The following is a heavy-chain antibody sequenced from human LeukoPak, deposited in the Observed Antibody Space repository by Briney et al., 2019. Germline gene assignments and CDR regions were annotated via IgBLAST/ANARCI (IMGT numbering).Heavy chain of an antibody. CDR2: ISYDGSNK. J-gene: IGHJ4*02. Sequence: TGRSLRLSCAASGFTFNHYGMHWVRQAPGKGLEWVAVISYDGSNKYYADSVKGRFTISRDNSKNTLYLQMNSLRAEDTAVYYFAKARPYYDLWSGPDYWGQGTLVTVSS. D-gene: IGHD3-3*01. CDR1: GFTFNHYG. CDR3: AKARPYYDLWSGPDY. V-gene: IGHV3-30*18.